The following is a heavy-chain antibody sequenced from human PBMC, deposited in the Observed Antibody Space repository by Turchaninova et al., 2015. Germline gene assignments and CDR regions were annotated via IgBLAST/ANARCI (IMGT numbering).Heavy chain of an antibody. J-gene: IGHJ3*02. CDR1: ALIVSNYY. D-gene: IGHD3-22*01. CDR3: ARVGGYPLGAFDI. Sequence: EVQLVESGGGLIQPGGSLRLSCAASALIVSNYYMSWVRQAPGKGPEWVSFIFTGGVTYYADSVKGRFTISRDNSKNTLYLQMNSLRAEDTAVYYCARVGGYPLGAFDIWGQGTMVTVSS. V-gene: IGHV3-53*01. CDR2: IFTGGVT.